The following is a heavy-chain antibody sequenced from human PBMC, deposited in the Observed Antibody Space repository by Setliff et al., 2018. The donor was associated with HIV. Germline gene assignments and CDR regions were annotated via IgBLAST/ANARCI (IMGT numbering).Heavy chain of an antibody. J-gene: IGHJ3*02. V-gene: IGHV1-3*01. CDR1: GYTFTRYA. CDR3: ARSVVVYGGDSVPFDI. Sequence: ASVKVSCKASGYTFTRYAMHWVRQAPGQRLEWMGWINAGNGNTKYSQKFQGRVTITTETSATTAFMELSNLKSEDTAMYYCARSVVVYGGDSVPFDIWGPGTLVTVSS. CDR2: INAGNGNT. D-gene: IGHD2-21*02.